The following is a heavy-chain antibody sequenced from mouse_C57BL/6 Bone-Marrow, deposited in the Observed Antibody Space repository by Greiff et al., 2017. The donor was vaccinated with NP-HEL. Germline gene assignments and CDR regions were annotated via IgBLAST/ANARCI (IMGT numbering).Heavy chain of an antibody. V-gene: IGHV1-85*01. CDR2: IYPRDGSN. J-gene: IGHJ2*01. CDR3: ASITTGLGY. CDR1: GYTFTSYD. D-gene: IGHD1-1*01. Sequence: VQLQQSGPELVKPGASVKLSCKASGYTFTSYDINWVKQRPGQGLEWIGWIYPRDGSNKYNEKLKGKGTLTVNTSSRTAYMVLLSLTSEDSAVYFCASITTGLGYWGQGTTLTVSS.